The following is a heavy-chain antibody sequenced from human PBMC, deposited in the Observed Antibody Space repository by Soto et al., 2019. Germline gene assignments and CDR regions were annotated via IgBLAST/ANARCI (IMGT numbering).Heavy chain of an antibody. CDR1: GYTFTSYG. D-gene: IGHD3-10*01. CDR2: ISAYNGNT. Sequence: GASVKVSCKASGYTFTSYGISWVRQAPGQGLEWMGWISAYNGNTNYAQKLQGRVTMTTDTSTSTAYMGLRSLRSDDTAVYYCARELIPITYYYGSGSYYPFDYWGQGALVTVSS. J-gene: IGHJ4*02. V-gene: IGHV1-18*01. CDR3: ARELIPITYYYGSGSYYPFDY.